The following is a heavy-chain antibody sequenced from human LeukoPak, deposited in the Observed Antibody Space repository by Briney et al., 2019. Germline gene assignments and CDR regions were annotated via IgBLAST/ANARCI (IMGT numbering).Heavy chain of an antibody. CDR3: ARDTYGSGSSFDY. CDR2: ISAYNGNT. D-gene: IGHD3-10*01. CDR1: GYTFTSYG. V-gene: IGHV1-18*01. J-gene: IGHJ4*02. Sequence: GASVKVSCKASGYTFTSYGISWVRQAPGQGLEWMGWISAYNGNTNYAQKFQGWVTMTRDTSISTAYMELSRLRSDDTAVYYCARDTYGSGSSFDYWGQGTLVTVSS.